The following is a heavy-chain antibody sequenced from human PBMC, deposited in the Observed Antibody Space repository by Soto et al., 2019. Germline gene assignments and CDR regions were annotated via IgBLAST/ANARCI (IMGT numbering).Heavy chain of an antibody. J-gene: IGHJ4*02. CDR1: GFTFSSYG. CDR3: AADLASYGSALIDY. Sequence: PGGSLRLSCAASGFTFSSYGMHWVRQAPGKGLEWVAVIWYDGINKYYADSVKGRFTISRDNSKNTLYLQMNSLRAEDTAVYYCAADLASYGSALIDYWGQGTLVTVSS. CDR2: IWYDGINK. V-gene: IGHV3-33*01. D-gene: IGHD3-10*01.